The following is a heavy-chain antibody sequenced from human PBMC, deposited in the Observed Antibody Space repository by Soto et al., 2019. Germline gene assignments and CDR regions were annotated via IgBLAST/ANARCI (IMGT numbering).Heavy chain of an antibody. V-gene: IGHV3-23*01. CDR2: ISGSGGST. Sequence: EVQLLESGGGLVQPGGSLRLSCAASGFTFSSYAMSWVRQAPGKGLEWVSAISGSGGSTYYADSVKGPFTFSRDNSKNALYLQMYSLRAEDTAVYCCAKAPVDYVWGSYDYWGQGPLVTFSS. D-gene: IGHD3-16*01. J-gene: IGHJ4*02. CDR3: AKAPVDYVWGSYDY. CDR1: GFTFSSYA.